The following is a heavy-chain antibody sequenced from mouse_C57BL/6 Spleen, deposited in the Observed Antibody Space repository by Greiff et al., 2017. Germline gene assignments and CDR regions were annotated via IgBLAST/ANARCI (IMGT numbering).Heavy chain of an antibody. J-gene: IGHJ2*01. CDR2: SRNKADDYTT. CDR3: ARDAGGHYFDY. CDR1: GFTFSDFY. Sequence: EVKVVESGGGLVQSGRSLRLSCATSGFTFSDFYMEWVRQAPGKGLEWIAASRNKADDYTTEYSASVKGRFIVSRDTSQSILYLQMHTLRAEDTAIYYCARDAGGHYFDYWGQGTTLTVSS. V-gene: IGHV7-1*01.